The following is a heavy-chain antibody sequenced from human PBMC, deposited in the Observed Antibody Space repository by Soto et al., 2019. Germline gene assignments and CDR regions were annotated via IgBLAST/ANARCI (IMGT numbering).Heavy chain of an antibody. J-gene: IGHJ6*02. V-gene: IGHV5-51*01. D-gene: IGHD5-12*01. Sequence: GESLKISCKGSGYSFTSYWIGWVRQMPGKGLEWMGIIYPGDSDTRYSPSFQGQVTISADKSISTAYLQWSSLKASDTAMYYRARSGGGYELGPGYYYGRDVWGQGTTVTVS. CDR3: ARSGGGYELGPGYYYGRDV. CDR2: IYPGDSDT. CDR1: GYSFTSYW.